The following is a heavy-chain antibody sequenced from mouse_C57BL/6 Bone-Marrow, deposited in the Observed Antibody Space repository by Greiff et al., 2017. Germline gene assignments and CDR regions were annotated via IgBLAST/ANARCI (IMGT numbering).Heavy chain of an antibody. CDR1: GYTFTSYG. Sequence: QVQLQQSGAELARPGASVKLSCKASGYTFTSYGISWVKQRTGQGLEWIGEIYPRSGNTYYNEKFKGKATLTADKPSSTAYMELRSLTSEDSAVYFCIITTVVAMYWSFDVWGTGTTVTVSS. J-gene: IGHJ1*03. CDR2: IYPRSGNT. CDR3: IITTVVAMYWSFDV. V-gene: IGHV1-81*01. D-gene: IGHD1-1*01.